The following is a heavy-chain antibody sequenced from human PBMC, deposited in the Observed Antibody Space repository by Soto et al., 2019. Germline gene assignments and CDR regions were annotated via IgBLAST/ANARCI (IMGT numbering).Heavy chain of an antibody. D-gene: IGHD2-15*01. J-gene: IGHJ4*02. CDR3: VRQGLNRMSPVPATSDY. CDR1: GYIFTNYW. Sequence: GESLKISCMGSGYIFTNYWIAWVRQMPGKGLEWMGIIHPGPPDTRNTPSFHGRVTIPVDRSTSPAYLQWGSLEASDTAIYYCVRQGLNRMSPVPATSDYWGQGTLVTVSS. CDR2: IHPGPPDT. V-gene: IGHV5-51*01.